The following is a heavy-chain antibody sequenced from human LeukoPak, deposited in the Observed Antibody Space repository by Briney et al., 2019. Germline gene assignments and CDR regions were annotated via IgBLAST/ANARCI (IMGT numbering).Heavy chain of an antibody. J-gene: IGHJ4*02. CDR1: GYTFTRHY. CDR3: ASVRSGASYSDAFDY. Sequence: ASVKVSCKASGYTFTRHYIQWVRQAPGQGLEWMGWINPNSGGTHCAQKFQGRVTMTRDTSINTAYMELSSLTSDDTAVYYCASVRSGASYSDAFDYWGQGTLVTVSS. CDR2: INPNSGGT. D-gene: IGHD3-22*01. V-gene: IGHV1-2*02.